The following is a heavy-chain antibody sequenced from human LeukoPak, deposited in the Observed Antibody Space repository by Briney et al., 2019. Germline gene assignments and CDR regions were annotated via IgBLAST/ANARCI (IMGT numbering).Heavy chain of an antibody. CDR1: GGTFSSYA. D-gene: IGHD6-19*01. CDR2: INTNTGNP. CDR3: ARDADSSGWWGGLDYGMDV. Sequence: ASVKVSCKASGGTFSSYAISWVRQAPGQGLEWMGWINTNTGNPTYAQGLTGRFVFSLDTSVYTAYLQISSLQAEDTAVYYCARDADSSGWWGGLDYGMDVWGQGTTVTVSS. V-gene: IGHV7-4-1*02. J-gene: IGHJ6*02.